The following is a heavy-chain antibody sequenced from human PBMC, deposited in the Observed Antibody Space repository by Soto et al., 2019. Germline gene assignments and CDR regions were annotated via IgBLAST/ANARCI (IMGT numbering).Heavy chain of an antibody. J-gene: IGHJ4*02. D-gene: IGHD3-3*01. CDR1: GGSISSSSYY. Sequence: SETLSLTCTVSGGSISSSSYYWGWIRQPPGKGLEWIGSIYYSGSTYYNPSLKSRVTISVDTSKNQFSLKLSSVTAADTAVYYCARQGLKYTYYDFWSGSMQDYWGQGTLVTVS. V-gene: IGHV4-39*01. CDR3: ARQGLKYTYYDFWSGSMQDY. CDR2: IYYSGST.